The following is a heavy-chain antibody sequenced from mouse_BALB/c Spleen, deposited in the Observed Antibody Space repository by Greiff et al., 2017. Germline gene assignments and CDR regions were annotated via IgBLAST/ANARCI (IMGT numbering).Heavy chain of an antibody. J-gene: IGHJ1*01. CDR1: GFTFTDYY. Sequence: EVQRVESGGGLVQPGGSLRLSCATSGFTFTDYYMSWVRQPPGKALEWLGFIRNKANGYTTEYSASVKGRLTISRDNSQSILYLQMNTLRAEDSATYYCAREDRYGYFDVWGAGTTVTVSS. D-gene: IGHD2-14*01. CDR3: AREDRYGYFDV. V-gene: IGHV7-3*02. CDR2: IRNKANGYTT.